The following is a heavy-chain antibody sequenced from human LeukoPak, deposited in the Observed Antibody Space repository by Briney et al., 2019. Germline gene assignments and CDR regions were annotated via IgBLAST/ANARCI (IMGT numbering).Heavy chain of an antibody. J-gene: IGHJ4*02. V-gene: IGHV4-34*01. CDR2: INHSGST. D-gene: IGHD3-10*01. Sequence: SETLSLTCAVYGGSFSGYYWSWIRQLPGKGLEWIGEINHSGSTNYNPSLKSRVTISVDTSKNQFSLKLSSVTAADTAVYYCASLDLYYGSGSYYSWGQGTLVTVSS. CDR3: ASLDLYYGSGSYYS. CDR1: GGSFSGYY.